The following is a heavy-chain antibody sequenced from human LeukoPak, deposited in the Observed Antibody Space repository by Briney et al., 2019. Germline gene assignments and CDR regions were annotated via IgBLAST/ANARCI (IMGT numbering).Heavy chain of an antibody. D-gene: IGHD2-15*01. V-gene: IGHV3-30*18. CDR1: GFTFTIYG. CDR3: AKETLGYCSGGSCQGLNY. Sequence: GGSLRLSCAASGFTFTIYGMYWVRQAPGKGLEWVAMISYDESNKYYTDSVKGRFTISRDNSKNTLYLQMNSLRAEDTVIYYCAKETLGYCSGGSCQGLNYWGQGTLVTVSS. J-gene: IGHJ4*02. CDR2: ISYDESNK.